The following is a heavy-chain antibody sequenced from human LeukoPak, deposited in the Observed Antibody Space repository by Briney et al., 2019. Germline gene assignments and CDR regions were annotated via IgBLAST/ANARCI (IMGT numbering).Heavy chain of an antibody. Sequence: GRSLRLSCAASGFTFSSYAMSWVRQAPGKGLEWVSAISGSGGSTYYADSVKGRFTISRDNSKNTLYLQMNSLRAEDTAVYYCAKAEYSSNYGMDVWGQGTTVTVSS. V-gene: IGHV3-23*01. CDR2: ISGSGGST. CDR1: GFTFSSYA. J-gene: IGHJ6*02. D-gene: IGHD6-6*01. CDR3: AKAEYSSNYGMDV.